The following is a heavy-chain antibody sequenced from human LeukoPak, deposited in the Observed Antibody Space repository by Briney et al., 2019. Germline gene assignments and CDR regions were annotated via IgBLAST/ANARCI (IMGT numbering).Heavy chain of an antibody. CDR2: IYYSGST. J-gene: IGHJ4*02. D-gene: IGHD1-26*01. Sequence: PSETLSLTCTVSGGSISSSSYYWGWIRQPPGKGLEWIGSIYYSGSTYYNPSLKSRVTISVDTSKNQFSLKLSSVTAEDTAVYYCAKVGPKYSGSREYYFDYWGQGTLVTVSS. CDR1: GGSISSSSYY. V-gene: IGHV4-39*07. CDR3: AKVGPKYSGSREYYFDY.